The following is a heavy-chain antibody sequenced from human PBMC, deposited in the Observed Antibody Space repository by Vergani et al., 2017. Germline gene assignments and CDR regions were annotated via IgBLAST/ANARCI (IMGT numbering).Heavy chain of an antibody. Sequence: VQLLESGGSLKQPGGSVRLSCAASGFTFSTYAMHWVRQAPGKGLEWVAFIRYDGSNKYYADSVKGRFTISRDNSKNTLYLQMNSLRAEDTAVYYCAKDLIYDSSGGFDYWGQGTLVTVSS. CDR1: GFTFSTYA. V-gene: IGHV3-30*02. D-gene: IGHD3-22*01. CDR3: AKDLIYDSSGGFDY. J-gene: IGHJ4*02. CDR2: IRYDGSNK.